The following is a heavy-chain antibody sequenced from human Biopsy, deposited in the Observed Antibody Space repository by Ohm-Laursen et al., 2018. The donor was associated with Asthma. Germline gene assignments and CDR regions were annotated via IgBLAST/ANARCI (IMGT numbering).Heavy chain of an antibody. D-gene: IGHD6-19*01. Sequence: SSVKVSCKAPGGTFSNFAISWVRQAPGQGLEWLGGIMTVFGTTNYAQKFQGRVTITADESTSTAYMEVTSLRSEDTAIYYCARCQVGYSSGWSLLLKKIYYSGMDVWGRGTAVTVSS. V-gene: IGHV1-69*01. CDR1: GGTFSNFA. CDR3: ARCQVGYSSGWSLLLKKIYYSGMDV. CDR2: IMTVFGTT. J-gene: IGHJ6*02.